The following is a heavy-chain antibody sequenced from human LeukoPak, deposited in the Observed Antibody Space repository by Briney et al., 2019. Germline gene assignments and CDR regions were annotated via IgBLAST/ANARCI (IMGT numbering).Heavy chain of an antibody. CDR1: GFTFSGYA. V-gene: IGHV3-23*01. CDR2: ISGSGGST. D-gene: IGHD3-3*01. CDR3: AKPLPNYDFWSGYDY. Sequence: GGSLRLSCAASGFTFSGYAMSWVRQAPGKGLEWVSAISGSGGSTYYADSVKGRFTISRDNSKNTLYLQMNSLRAEDTAVYYCAKPLPNYDFWSGYDYWGQGTLVTVSS. J-gene: IGHJ4*02.